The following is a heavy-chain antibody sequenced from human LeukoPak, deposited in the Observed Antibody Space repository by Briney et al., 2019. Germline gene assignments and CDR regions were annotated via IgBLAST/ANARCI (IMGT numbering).Heavy chain of an antibody. J-gene: IGHJ4*02. D-gene: IGHD6-19*01. Sequence: GGSLRLSCAASGFTLDDYAMHWVRQAPGKGLEWVSLISGDGGSTYYADSVKGRFTISRDNSKNSLYLQMNSLRTEDTALYYCAKDPESVAVAGTGDYWGQGTLVTVSS. CDR3: AKDPESVAVAGTGDY. CDR1: GFTLDDYA. V-gene: IGHV3-43*02. CDR2: ISGDGGST.